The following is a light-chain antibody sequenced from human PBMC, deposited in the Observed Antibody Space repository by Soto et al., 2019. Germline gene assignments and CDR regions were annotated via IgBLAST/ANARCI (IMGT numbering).Light chain of an antibody. Sequence: QSALTQPASVSESPGQSITISCTGTSSDVGGYNFVSWYQQNPGDAPKLLIYEVTNRPSGVSNRFSGSKSGNTASLTISGLQAEEEADYYCSSYTNTNTWVFGGGTKLTVL. CDR3: SSYTNTNTWV. CDR1: SSDVGGYNF. J-gene: IGLJ3*02. V-gene: IGLV2-14*01. CDR2: EVT.